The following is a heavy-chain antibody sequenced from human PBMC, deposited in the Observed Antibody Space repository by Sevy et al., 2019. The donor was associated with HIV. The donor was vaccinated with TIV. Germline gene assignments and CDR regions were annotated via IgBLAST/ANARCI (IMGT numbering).Heavy chain of an antibody. J-gene: IGHJ4*02. CDR3: AREAWWRDY. CDR1: GFTFGDHW. V-gene: IGHV3-7*03. Sequence: GGSLRLSCAAFGFTFGDHWMSWIRQAPGKGLEWVANINKDGTEKYYEDSGKGRFTVSRDNGKNSLYLQMNSLRDDDTAIYYCAREAWWRDYWGRGALVTVSS. D-gene: IGHD2-15*01. CDR2: INKDGTEK.